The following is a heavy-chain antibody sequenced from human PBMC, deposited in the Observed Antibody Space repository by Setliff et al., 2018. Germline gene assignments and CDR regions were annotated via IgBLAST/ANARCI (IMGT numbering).Heavy chain of an antibody. CDR1: GYSFTDYW. Sequence: GESLKISCKGSGYSFTDYWIAWVRQTPGKGLEWMGTIYPGNADTRYSPSFQGQVTISTDTSINTAFLQWNDLKASDTAVYYCARRGERFFNWFDPWGQGALVTVSS. V-gene: IGHV5-51*01. D-gene: IGHD2-21*01. CDR3: ARRGERFFNWFDP. CDR2: IYPGNADT. J-gene: IGHJ5*02.